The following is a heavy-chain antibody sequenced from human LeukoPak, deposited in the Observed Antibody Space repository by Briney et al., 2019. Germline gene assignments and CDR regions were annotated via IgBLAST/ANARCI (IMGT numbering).Heavy chain of an antibody. CDR2: ISYDGSNK. CDR3: ARGSITMVRGVDAFDI. Sequence: SGGSLRLSCAASGFTFSSYAMHWVRQAPGKGLEWVAVISYDGSNKYYADSVKGRFTISRDNPKNTLYLQMNSLRAEDTAVYYCARGSITMVRGVDAFDIWGQGTMVTVSS. CDR1: GFTFSSYA. J-gene: IGHJ3*02. D-gene: IGHD3-10*01. V-gene: IGHV3-30-3*01.